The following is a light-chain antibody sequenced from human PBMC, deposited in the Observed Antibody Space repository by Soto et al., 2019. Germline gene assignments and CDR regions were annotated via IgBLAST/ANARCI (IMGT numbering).Light chain of an antibody. CDR2: AAS. Sequence: DIQMTQSPPSLSASVGDRVTITCRASQDIRNFVAWYQQKPGKAPKLLIYAASTLQSGVPSRFSGSGSGTEFTLTINSLQPEDVATYSCQKYSSVPVFGPGTKVEIK. CDR1: QDIRNF. J-gene: IGKJ3*01. CDR3: QKYSSVPV. V-gene: IGKV1-27*01.